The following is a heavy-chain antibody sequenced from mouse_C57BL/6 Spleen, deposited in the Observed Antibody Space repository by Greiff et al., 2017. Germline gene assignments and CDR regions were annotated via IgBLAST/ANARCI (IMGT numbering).Heavy chain of an antibody. CDR2: INPNNGGT. CDR1: GYTFTDYN. J-gene: IGHJ3*01. CDR3: AMLGIGFAY. Sequence: EVKLMESGPELVKPGASVKIPCKASGYTFTDYNMDWVKQSHGKSLEWIGDINPNNGGTIYNQKFKGKATLTVDKSSSTAYMELRSLTSEDTAVYYCAMLGIGFAYWGQGTLVTVSA. D-gene: IGHD4-1*01. V-gene: IGHV1-18*01.